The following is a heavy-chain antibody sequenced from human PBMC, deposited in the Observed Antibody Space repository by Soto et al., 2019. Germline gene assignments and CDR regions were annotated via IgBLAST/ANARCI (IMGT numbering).Heavy chain of an antibody. CDR2: IFSSGTT. CDR3: ARVPSPFDYYYAMDV. CDR1: GDSISSGNKY. Sequence: SETLSLTCTVSGDSISSGNKYWSWIRQPPGKGLEWIGYIFSSGTTYYNPSLKSRLTMSLDTSENQFSLKLNSLTDADTAVYYCARVPSPFDYYYAMDVWGQGTTVTVS. J-gene: IGHJ6*02. V-gene: IGHV4-30-4*01. D-gene: IGHD3-16*01.